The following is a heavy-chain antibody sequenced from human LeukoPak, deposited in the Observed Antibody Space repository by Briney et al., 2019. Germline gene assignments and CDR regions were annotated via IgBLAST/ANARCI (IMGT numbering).Heavy chain of an antibody. CDR3: AGDRTTYYDY. CDR2: IWYDGSIE. V-gene: IGHV3-33*01. Sequence: PGGSLRLSCAASGFTFSSYGMHWVRQAPGKGLEWVAVIWYDGSIEYYADSVKGRFTISRDNSKNTLYLQMNSLRAEDTAFYYCAGDRTTYYDYWGQGTLVTVSS. CDR1: GFTFSSYG. J-gene: IGHJ4*02. D-gene: IGHD1-1*01.